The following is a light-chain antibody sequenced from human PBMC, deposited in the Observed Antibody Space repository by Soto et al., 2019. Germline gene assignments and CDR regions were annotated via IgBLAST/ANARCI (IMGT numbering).Light chain of an antibody. Sequence: EIVMTQSPATLSVSPGERATLSCRASQSVSSNLAWYHQKPGQAPRLLIYGVSTRATGIPARFSGSGSGTEFTLTISSLQSEDFAVYYCQQYNNWSRTFGQGTKVEIK. CDR2: GVS. J-gene: IGKJ1*01. CDR1: QSVSSN. V-gene: IGKV3-15*01. CDR3: QQYNNWSRT.